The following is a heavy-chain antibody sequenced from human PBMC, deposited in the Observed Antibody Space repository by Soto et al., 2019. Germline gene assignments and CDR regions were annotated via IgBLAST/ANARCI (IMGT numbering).Heavy chain of an antibody. V-gene: IGHV1-46*03. D-gene: IGHD5-12*01. Sequence: ASVTGSCTASGYTFTNYYMHWGRQAPGQGLEWMGIINPSGGSTSYAQKFQGRVTMTRDTSTSTVYMELSSLRSEDTALYYCARAGSRDGYNLGYWGQGTLVTVSS. CDR3: ARAGSRDGYNLGY. J-gene: IGHJ4*02. CDR1: GYTFTNYY. CDR2: INPSGGST.